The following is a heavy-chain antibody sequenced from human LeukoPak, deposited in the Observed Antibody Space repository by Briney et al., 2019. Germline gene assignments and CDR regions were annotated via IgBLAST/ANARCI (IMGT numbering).Heavy chain of an antibody. CDR3: ATYCSGGSCYYFDY. CDR2: IIPILGIA. Sequence: SVKVSCKASGGTFGSYAISWVRQAPGQGLEWMGRIIPILGIANYAQKFQGRVTITADKSTSTAYMELSSLRSEDTAVCYCATYCSGGSCYYFDYWGQGTLVTVSS. V-gene: IGHV1-69*04. J-gene: IGHJ4*02. D-gene: IGHD2-15*01. CDR1: GGTFGSYA.